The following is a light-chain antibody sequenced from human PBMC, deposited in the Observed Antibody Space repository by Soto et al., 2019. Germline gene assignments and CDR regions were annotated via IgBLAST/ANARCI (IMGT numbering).Light chain of an antibody. Sequence: EMVMTQSPATLSVSPGERATLSCRASQSVSSNLAWYQQKPGQAPRLLIYGASTRATGIPARFSGSGSGTEFTLTISSLQSEDFAVYYCQPYNNWPGTFGQGTKVDIK. J-gene: IGKJ1*01. CDR3: QPYNNWPGT. CDR2: GAS. V-gene: IGKV3-15*01. CDR1: QSVSSN.